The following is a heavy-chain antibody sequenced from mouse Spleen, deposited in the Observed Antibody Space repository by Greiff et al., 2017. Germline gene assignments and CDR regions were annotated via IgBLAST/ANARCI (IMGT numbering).Heavy chain of an antibody. CDR3: ARNDGYYVPVAY. CDR1: GFTFSDYG. CDR2: ISSGSSTI. J-gene: IGHJ3*01. V-gene: IGHV5-17*01. D-gene: IGHD2-3*01. Sequence: EVQLVESGGGLVKPGGSLKLSCAASGFTFSDYGMHWVRQAPEKGLEWVAYISSGSSTIYYADTVKGRFTISRDNAKNTLFLQMTSLRSEDTAMYYCARNDGYYVPVAYWGQGTLVTVSA.